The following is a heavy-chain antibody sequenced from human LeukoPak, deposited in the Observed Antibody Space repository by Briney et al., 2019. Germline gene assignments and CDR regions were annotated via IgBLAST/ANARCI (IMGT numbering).Heavy chain of an antibody. CDR3: ARGHLPVAGVDY. CDR1: GGSFSGYY. V-gene: IGHV4-34*01. Sequence: SETLSLTCAVYGGSFSGYYWSWIRQPPGKGLEWIGEINHSGSTNYNPSLKSRVTISVDTSKNQFSLKLSSVTAADTAVYYCARGHLPVAGVDYWGQGTLVTVFS. J-gene: IGHJ4*02. CDR2: INHSGST. D-gene: IGHD6-19*01.